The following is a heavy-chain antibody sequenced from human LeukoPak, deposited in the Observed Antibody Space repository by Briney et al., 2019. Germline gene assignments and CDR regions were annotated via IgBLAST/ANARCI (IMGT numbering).Heavy chain of an antibody. Sequence: SETLSLTCTVSGGSISGYYWSWIRQPPGKGLEWIGYIYYSGSTNNNPSLNSRVTISVDTSKNHFSLNLRSVTAADTAVYYCARGYYDSSGQYTIDYWGQGTLVTVSS. J-gene: IGHJ4*02. CDR2: IYYSGST. CDR1: GGSISGYY. D-gene: IGHD3-22*01. V-gene: IGHV4-59*01. CDR3: ARGYYDSSGQYTIDY.